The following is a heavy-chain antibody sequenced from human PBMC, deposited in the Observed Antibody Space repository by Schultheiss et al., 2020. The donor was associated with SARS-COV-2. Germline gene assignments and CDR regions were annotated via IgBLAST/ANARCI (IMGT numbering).Heavy chain of an antibody. CDR3: ARGKMTWFDP. CDR1: GGSISSAHY. CDR2: IYYSGST. Sequence: SETLSLTCTVSGGSISSAHYWAWIRQPPGKGLEWIGSIYYSGSTYYNPSLKSRVTISVDTSKNQFSLKLSSVTAADTAVYYCARGKMTWFDPWGQGTLVTVSS. V-gene: IGHV4-38-2*02. J-gene: IGHJ5*02.